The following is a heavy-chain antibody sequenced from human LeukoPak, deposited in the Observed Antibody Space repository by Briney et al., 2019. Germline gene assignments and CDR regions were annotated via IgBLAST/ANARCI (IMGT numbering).Heavy chain of an antibody. CDR2: IYSGGST. Sequence: PGGSLRLSCAASGFTVSSNYMSWVRQAPGKGLEWVSVIYSGGSTYYADSVKGRFTISRDNSKSTLYLQMNSLRAEDTAVYYCAKDRTGYGYFDYWGQGTLVTVSS. D-gene: IGHD2-15*01. V-gene: IGHV3-53*01. CDR1: GFTVSSNY. CDR3: AKDRTGYGYFDY. J-gene: IGHJ4*02.